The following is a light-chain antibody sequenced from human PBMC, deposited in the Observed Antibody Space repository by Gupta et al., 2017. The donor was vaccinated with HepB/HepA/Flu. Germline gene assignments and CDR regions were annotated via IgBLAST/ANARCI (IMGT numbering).Light chain of an antibody. CDR2: RNN. V-gene: IGLV1-47*01. Sequence: SVLTPPPSASGPPWPRVTISCSGSSSKIGSNYVYWYQQRPGTAPKLLIYRNNQRPSGVPERFSGSKSGTSAALAISGLRAEDEADYYCSAGDDSRSGWVFGGGTKLTVL. CDR3: SAGDDSRSGWV. J-gene: IGLJ3*02. CDR1: SSKIGSNY.